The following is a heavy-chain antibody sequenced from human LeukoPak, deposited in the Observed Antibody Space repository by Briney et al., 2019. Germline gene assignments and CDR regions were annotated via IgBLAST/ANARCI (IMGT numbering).Heavy chain of an antibody. CDR2: INPNSGGT. J-gene: IGHJ4*02. CDR1: GYTFIGYC. V-gene: IGHV1-2*02. D-gene: IGHD3-10*01. Sequence: ASVKVSCKASGYTFIGYCMHWVRQAPGQGLEWMGWINPNSGGTNYAQKFQGRVTMTRDTSISTAYMELSRLRSDDTAVYYCASSQPYGSGSYSFDYWGQGTLVTVSS. CDR3: ASSQPYGSGSYSFDY.